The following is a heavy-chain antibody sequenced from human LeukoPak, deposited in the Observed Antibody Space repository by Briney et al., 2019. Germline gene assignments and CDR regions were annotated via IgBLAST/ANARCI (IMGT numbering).Heavy chain of an antibody. Sequence: KPSETLSLTCTVSGGSISSGDYYWSWIRQPPGKGLEWIGYIYYGGSTYYNPSLKSRVTISVDTSKNQFSLKLSSVTAADTAVYYCARVHFYCSGGSCYGYFDYWGQGTLVTVSS. V-gene: IGHV4-30-4*01. D-gene: IGHD2-15*01. J-gene: IGHJ4*02. CDR3: ARVHFYCSGGSCYGYFDY. CDR1: GGSISSGDYY. CDR2: IYYGGST.